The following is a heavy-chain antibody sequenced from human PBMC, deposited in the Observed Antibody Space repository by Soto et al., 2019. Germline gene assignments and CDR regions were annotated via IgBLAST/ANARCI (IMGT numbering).Heavy chain of an antibody. CDR1: GFTFSSYG. CDR3: AKVRAMVSLYYYYGMDV. J-gene: IGHJ6*02. Sequence: GGSLRLSCAASGFTFSSYGMHWVRQAPGEGLEWVAVISYDGSNKYYADSVKGRFTISRDNSKNTLYLQMNSLRAEDTAVYYCAKVRAMVSLYYYYGMDVWGQGTTVTVSS. D-gene: IGHD5-18*01. V-gene: IGHV3-30*18. CDR2: ISYDGSNK.